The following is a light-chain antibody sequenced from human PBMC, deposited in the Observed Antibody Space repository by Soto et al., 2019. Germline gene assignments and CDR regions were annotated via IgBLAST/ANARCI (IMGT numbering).Light chain of an antibody. V-gene: IGLV2-14*01. CDR3: SSYTSSTDYV. Sequence: QSALTQPASVSGSPGQSITISCTGTTSDFGFYNYVSWYQHHPGKAPKLLIYEVTNRHSGVSNRFSGSKSGNTASLTISGLQDEDEADYYCSSYTSSTDYVFGTGTKVTV. CDR1: TSDFGFYNY. J-gene: IGLJ1*01. CDR2: EVT.